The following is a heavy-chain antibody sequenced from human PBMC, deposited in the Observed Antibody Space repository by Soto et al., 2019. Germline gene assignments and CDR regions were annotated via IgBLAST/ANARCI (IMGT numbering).Heavy chain of an antibody. Sequence: SETLSLTCTVSGGSISNFYWSWIRQPPGKGLEWIGYTSYSGNTNYNPSLKSRVSISVDTSKNQLSLNLTSVTAADTAVYYCARAPMVLSRSYFDSWGQGTPVTVSS. CDR3: ARAPMVLSRSYFDS. CDR2: TSYSGNT. J-gene: IGHJ4*02. D-gene: IGHD2-8*01. V-gene: IGHV4-59*01. CDR1: GGSISNFY.